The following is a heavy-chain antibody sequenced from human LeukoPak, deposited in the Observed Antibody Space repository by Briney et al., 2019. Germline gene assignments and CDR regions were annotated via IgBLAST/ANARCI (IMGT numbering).Heavy chain of an antibody. J-gene: IGHJ4*02. CDR1: GGSISSYY. CDR3: VISSGYYTYDY. V-gene: IGHV4-4*07. Sequence: SETLSLTCTVSGGSISSYYLSWIRPPAGKGLEWIGRIYTSGSTNYNPSLKSRVTMSVDTSKNQFSLKLSSVTAADTVVYYCVISSGYYTYDYWGQGTLVTVSS. CDR2: IYTSGST. D-gene: IGHD3-22*01.